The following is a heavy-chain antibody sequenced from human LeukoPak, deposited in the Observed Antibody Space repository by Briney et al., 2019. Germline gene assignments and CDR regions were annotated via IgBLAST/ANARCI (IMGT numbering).Heavy chain of an antibody. D-gene: IGHD4-11*01. CDR3: ARGLVPGFLDY. Sequence: PGRSLRLSCAASGFTFSSFGLHWVRPAPGKGLEWVALIRSDGSSKNYADSVKGRFTISRDTSKNTVHLQMNNLRAEDTAVYYCARGLVPGFLDYWGQGTPVTVSS. CDR1: GFTFSSFG. V-gene: IGHV3-33*01. J-gene: IGHJ4*02. CDR2: IRSDGSSK.